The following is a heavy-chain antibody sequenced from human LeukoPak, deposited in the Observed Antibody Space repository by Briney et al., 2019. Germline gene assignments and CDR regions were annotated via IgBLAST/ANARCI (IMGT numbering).Heavy chain of an antibody. D-gene: IGHD1-14*01. CDR3: ARGSGPGRGAIDY. CDR1: GFIFSPYA. V-gene: IGHV3-48*04. Sequence: GGSLRLSCATSGFIFSPYAMHWVRQAPGKGLEWISYISGGTTTVFYADSVKGRFTISRDNAKNSLYLQMNSLRAEDTAVYYCARGSGPGRGAIDYWGQGTLVTVSS. CDR2: ISGGTTTV. J-gene: IGHJ4*02.